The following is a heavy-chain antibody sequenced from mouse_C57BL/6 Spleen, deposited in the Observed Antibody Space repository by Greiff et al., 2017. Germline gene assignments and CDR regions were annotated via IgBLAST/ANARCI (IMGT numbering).Heavy chain of an antibody. Sequence: QVQLQHSGPELVKPGASVKISCKASGYAFSSSWMNWVKQRPGKGLEWIGRIYPGDGDTNYKGKFKGKATLTADKSSSTAYMQLSSLTSEDSAVYFCAKEDYALEDWGQGTTLTVSS. V-gene: IGHV1-82*01. D-gene: IGHD2-4*01. CDR3: AKEDYALED. J-gene: IGHJ2*01. CDR1: GYAFSSSW. CDR2: IYPGDGDT.